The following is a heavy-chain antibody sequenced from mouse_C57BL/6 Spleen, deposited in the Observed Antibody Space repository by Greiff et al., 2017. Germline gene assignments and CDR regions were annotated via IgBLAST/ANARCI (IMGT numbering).Heavy chain of an antibody. CDR3: ARHEGDYYFDY. Sequence: EVQRVESGGGLVKPGGSLKLSCAASGFTFSSYTMSWVRQTPEKRLEWVATISGGGGNTYYPDSVKGRFTISRDNAKNTLYLQMSSLRSEDTALYYCARHEGDYYFDYWGQGTTLTVSS. CDR2: ISGGGGNT. V-gene: IGHV5-9*01. CDR1: GFTFSSYT. J-gene: IGHJ2*01.